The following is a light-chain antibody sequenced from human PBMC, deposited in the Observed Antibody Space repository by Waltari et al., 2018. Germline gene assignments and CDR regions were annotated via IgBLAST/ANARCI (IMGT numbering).Light chain of an antibody. J-gene: IGKJ4*01. CDR1: QSISTY. CDR3: QQSYSPLT. Sequence: DFQMTQPPSSLSASVGDRVTITCRASQSISTYLNWHQQKPGKAANLLIDAASSLQSADPSRFSGSGSGTDFTLTISSLQPEDFATYYCQQSYSPLTFGGGTKVEIK. V-gene: IGKV1-39*01. CDR2: AAS.